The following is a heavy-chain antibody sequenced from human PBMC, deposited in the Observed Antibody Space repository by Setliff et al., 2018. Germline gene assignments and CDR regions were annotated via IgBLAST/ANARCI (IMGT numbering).Heavy chain of an antibody. J-gene: IGHJ6*02. CDR2: VSFDGRNK. CDR1: GFIFSNFG. CDR3: ARDLTTMNQKDYYYYGMDV. V-gene: IGHV3-30*03. Sequence: PGGSLRLSCGASGFIFSNFGMHWVRQAPGKGLEWVAAVSFDGRNKYYEDSVKGRFTISRDDSKNTLYLQMNSLRAEDTAVYYCARDLTTMNQKDYYYYGMDVWGQGTTVTVSS. D-gene: IGHD3-22*01.